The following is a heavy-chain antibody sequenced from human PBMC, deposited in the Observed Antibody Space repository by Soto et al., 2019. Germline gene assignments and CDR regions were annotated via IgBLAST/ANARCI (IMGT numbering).Heavy chain of an antibody. V-gene: IGHV3-7*04. Sequence: EVQLVESGGGLVQPGGSLRLSCAASGFTFSTYWMFWVRQAPGKGLEWVATIKQDGSEKLYVDSVKGRFTISRDNAKNSPHLQMNSLRVEDTAVYFCAGAPGWLIENWGQGTLVTVYS. CDR2: IKQDGSEK. CDR1: GFTFSTYW. J-gene: IGHJ4*02. D-gene: IGHD5-12*01. CDR3: AGAPGWLIEN.